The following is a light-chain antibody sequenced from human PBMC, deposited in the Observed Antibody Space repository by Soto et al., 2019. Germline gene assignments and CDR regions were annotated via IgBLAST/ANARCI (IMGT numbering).Light chain of an antibody. J-gene: IGKJ1*01. Sequence: DIQMTQSPSPLSASVGDTVTITCRASQSISHYLSWYQQKPGKAPQLLIYAASNLQTGVPSRFSGSGFGTDFSLTISSLQPEDFAVYYCQQSYDMPWTFGLGTKVEI. CDR3: QQSYDMPWT. CDR2: AAS. V-gene: IGKV1-39*01. CDR1: QSISHY.